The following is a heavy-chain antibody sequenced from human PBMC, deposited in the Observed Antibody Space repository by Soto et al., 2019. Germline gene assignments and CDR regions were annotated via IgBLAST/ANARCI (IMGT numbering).Heavy chain of an antibody. CDR3: ASSPDTAMVWFYYYYYMDV. V-gene: IGHV3-48*01. D-gene: IGHD5-18*01. CDR2: ISSSSSTI. J-gene: IGHJ6*03. CDR1: GFTFSSYS. Sequence: EVQLVESGGGLVPPGGSLRLSCAASGFTFSSYSMNWVRQAPGKGLEWGSYISSSSSTIYYADSVKGRFTISRDKAKNSPYLQMNRLRAEDTAVYYCASSPDTAMVWFYYYYYMDVWGKGTTVTVSS.